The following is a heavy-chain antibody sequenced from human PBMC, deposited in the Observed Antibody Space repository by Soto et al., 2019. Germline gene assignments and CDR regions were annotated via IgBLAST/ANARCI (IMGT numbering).Heavy chain of an antibody. CDR2: ISYDGSNK. CDR1: GFTFSSYG. J-gene: IGHJ4*02. Sequence: QVQLVESGGGVVQPGRSLRLSCAASGFTFSSYGMHWVRQAPGKGLERVAVISYDGSNKYYADSVKGRFTISRDNSKNTLYLQMNSLRAEDTAVYYCAKDSNWVWGQGTLVTVSS. D-gene: IGHD3-16*01. CDR3: AKDSNWV. V-gene: IGHV3-30*18.